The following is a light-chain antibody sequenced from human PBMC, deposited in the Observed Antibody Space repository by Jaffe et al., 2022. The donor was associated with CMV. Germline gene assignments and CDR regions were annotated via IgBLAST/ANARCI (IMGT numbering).Light chain of an antibody. J-gene: IGKJ1*01. V-gene: IGKV1-16*01. CDR1: EGVSDK. CDR3: QQYASYPWT. CDR2: AAS. Sequence: DIQMTQSPSSLSASIGDRVTITCRASEGVSDKVVWFQQKAGKAPQALIYAASHLRGGVPSRFSGSGSGTDYTLTIDNLQSEDFATFYCQQYASYPWTFGQGTKVE.